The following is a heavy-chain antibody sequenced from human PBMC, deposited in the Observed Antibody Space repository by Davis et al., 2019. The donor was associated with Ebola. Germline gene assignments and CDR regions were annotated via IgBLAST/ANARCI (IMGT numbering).Heavy chain of an antibody. J-gene: IGHJ4*02. D-gene: IGHD1-26*01. Sequence: PGGSLRLSCVASGFTFTTSTMNWVRQAPGKGPEWVSSVSTRSSYIHYADSVKGRFTISRDNAKSSLYLQMNSLRAEDTAVYYCVRDWDGSGSFDYWGQGTLVTVSS. CDR2: VSTRSSYI. V-gene: IGHV3-21*01. CDR1: GFTFTTST. CDR3: VRDWDGSGSFDY.